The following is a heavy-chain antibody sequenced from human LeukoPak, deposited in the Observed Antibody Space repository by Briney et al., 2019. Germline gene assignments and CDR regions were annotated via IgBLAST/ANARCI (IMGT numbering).Heavy chain of an antibody. D-gene: IGHD2-2*01. CDR2: IRGSGGST. Sequence: PGGSLRLSCAASGFTFSGYAMSWVRQAPGKGLEWVSTIRGSGGSTYYADSVKGRFTISRDNSKNTLYLQMNSLRAEDTAVYYCAKDHNPSTRDYWGQGTLVTVSS. CDR3: AKDHNPSTRDY. V-gene: IGHV3-23*01. J-gene: IGHJ4*02. CDR1: GFTFSGYA.